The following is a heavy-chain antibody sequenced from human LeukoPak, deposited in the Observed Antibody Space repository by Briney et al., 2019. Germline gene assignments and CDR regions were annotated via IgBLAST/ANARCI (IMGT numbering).Heavy chain of an antibody. D-gene: IGHD2/OR15-2a*01. Sequence: GGSLRLSCAASGFTFSNYWMSWVRQAPGKGLDWVANINQDGSERYYVDSVKGRFNISRDNSKNTLFLQMSSLRTEDTAVYYCARSAPTYYFDYWGQGTLVTVSS. J-gene: IGHJ4*02. V-gene: IGHV3-7*04. CDR3: ARSAPTYYFDY. CDR1: GFTFSNYW. CDR2: INQDGSER.